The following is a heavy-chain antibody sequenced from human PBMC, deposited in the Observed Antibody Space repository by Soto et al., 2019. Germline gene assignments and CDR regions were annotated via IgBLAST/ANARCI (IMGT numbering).Heavy chain of an antibody. J-gene: IGHJ4*02. CDR2: ISTRRNSI. V-gene: IGHV3-48*02. D-gene: IGHD2-21*01. Sequence: PGGSLRLSRAASGFTFSTYSLNWLSQAPGKGLEWISYISTRRNSIYYADSVKGRFTTSRDKAKNSLFLQINSLRDADMGVYFCARAMNMGSYSPFDYGGRGTLVTVSS. CDR1: GFTFSTYS. CDR3: ARAMNMGSYSPFDY.